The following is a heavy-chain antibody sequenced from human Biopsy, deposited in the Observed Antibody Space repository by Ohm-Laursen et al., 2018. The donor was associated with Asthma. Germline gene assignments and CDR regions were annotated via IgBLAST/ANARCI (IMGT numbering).Heavy chain of an antibody. V-gene: IGHV1-3*01. Sequence: ASVKVSCKVSGYSFATNAMHWVRQAPGQRPEWMGWFNPGNGNAKVSEKFQGRVTITRDTSASTAYMELRSLRSEDTATYYCARTYYDFLTGQVKDVFGVWGQGTMVTVSS. D-gene: IGHD3-9*01. CDR1: GYSFATNA. CDR2: FNPGNGNA. CDR3: ARTYYDFLTGQVKDVFGV. J-gene: IGHJ3*01.